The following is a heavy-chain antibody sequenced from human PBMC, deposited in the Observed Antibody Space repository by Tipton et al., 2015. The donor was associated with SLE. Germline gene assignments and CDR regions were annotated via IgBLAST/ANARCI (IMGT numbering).Heavy chain of an antibody. CDR3: ARGYYDRSGYYDWYFDL. J-gene: IGHJ2*01. CDR2: IYTSGST. D-gene: IGHD3-22*01. Sequence: TLSLTCTVSGGSISSGSYYWSWIRQPAGKGLEWIGRIYTSGSTNYNPSLKSRVTISVDTSKNQFSLKLSSVTAADTAVYYCARGYYDRSGYYDWYFDLWGRGTLVTVSS. CDR1: GGSISSGSYY. V-gene: IGHV4-61*02.